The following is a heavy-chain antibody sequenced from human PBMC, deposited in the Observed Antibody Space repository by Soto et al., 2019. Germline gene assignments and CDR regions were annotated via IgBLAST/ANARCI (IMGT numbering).Heavy chain of an antibody. Sequence: QVQLQQWGAGLLKPSETLSLTCAVYGGSFSGYYWSWIRQPPGKGLEWMGEINHSGSTNYNPSLKSRVTISVDTSKNQFSLKLSSVTAADTAVYYCARGRTFAAAGRFDYWGQGTLVTVSS. D-gene: IGHD6-13*01. J-gene: IGHJ4*02. V-gene: IGHV4-34*01. CDR1: GGSFSGYY. CDR3: ARGRTFAAAGRFDY. CDR2: INHSGST.